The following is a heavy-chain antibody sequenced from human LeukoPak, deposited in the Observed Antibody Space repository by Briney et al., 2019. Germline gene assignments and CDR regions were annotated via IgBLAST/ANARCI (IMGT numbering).Heavy chain of an antibody. J-gene: IGHJ4*02. CDR2: ITGDGSST. CDR3: AKARIVVVTALDY. V-gene: IGHV3-23*01. D-gene: IGHD2-21*02. Sequence: GASLRLSCAASGFTFSNYAMGWVRQAPGKGLEWVSAITGDGSSTYNADSVKGRFTVSRDNSKNTLYLQMNSLRAEDTAKYYCAKARIVVVTALDYWGQGTLVIVSS. CDR1: GFTFSNYA.